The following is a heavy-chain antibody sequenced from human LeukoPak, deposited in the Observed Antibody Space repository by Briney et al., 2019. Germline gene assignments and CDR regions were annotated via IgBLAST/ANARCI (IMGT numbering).Heavy chain of an antibody. CDR3: ARDKGGYFDREVFDY. CDR1: GGTFSSYA. CDR2: IIPILGIA. V-gene: IGHV1-69*04. Sequence: SVKVSCKASGGTFSSYAISWVRQAPGQGLEWMGRIIPILGIANYAQKFQGRVTITADKSTSTAYMELSSLRSEDTAVYYCARDKGGYFDREVFDYWGQGTLVTVSS. D-gene: IGHD3-9*01. J-gene: IGHJ4*02.